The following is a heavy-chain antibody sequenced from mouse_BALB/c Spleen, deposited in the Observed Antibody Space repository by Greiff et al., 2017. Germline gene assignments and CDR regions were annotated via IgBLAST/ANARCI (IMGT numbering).Heavy chain of an antibody. D-gene: IGHD2-12*01. Sequence: VKLQQSGAELVRPGSSVKISCKASGYAFSSYWMNWVKQRPGQGLEWIGQIYPGDGDTNYNGKFKGKATLTADKSSSTAYMQLSSLTSEDSAVYFCARLRPLGYWGQGTTLTVSS. CDR2: IYPGDGDT. CDR3: ARLRPLGY. CDR1: GYAFSSYW. J-gene: IGHJ2*01. V-gene: IGHV1-80*01.